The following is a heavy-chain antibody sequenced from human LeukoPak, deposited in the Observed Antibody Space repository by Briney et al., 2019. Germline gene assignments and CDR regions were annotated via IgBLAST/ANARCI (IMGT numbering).Heavy chain of an antibody. CDR1: GGSINNYY. Sequence: SETLSLTCTVSGGSINNYYWSWIRQPPGKGLEWIGYIYYSGSTNYNPSLKSRVTISVDTSKNQFSLKLSSVTAADTAVYYCARDAHAGYSYARYYYYYYMDVWGKGTTVTVSS. CDR3: ARDAHAGYSYARYYYYYYMDV. V-gene: IGHV4-59*12. CDR2: IYYSGST. J-gene: IGHJ6*03. D-gene: IGHD5-18*01.